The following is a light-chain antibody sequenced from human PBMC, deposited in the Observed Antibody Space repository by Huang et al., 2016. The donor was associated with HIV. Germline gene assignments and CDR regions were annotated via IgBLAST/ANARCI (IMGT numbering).Light chain of an antibody. V-gene: IGKV3-15*01. CDR3: QQYSSWPLT. Sequence: EIVLTQSPGTLFVSPGERVTLSCGASQIFIRNLAWYQQKPGPAPRLLIYGASSRATGVPARFSGSGSGTEFTLTIDSLQSEDFAIYYCQQYSSWPLTFGQGTRLEIK. J-gene: IGKJ5*01. CDR2: GAS. CDR1: QIFIRN.